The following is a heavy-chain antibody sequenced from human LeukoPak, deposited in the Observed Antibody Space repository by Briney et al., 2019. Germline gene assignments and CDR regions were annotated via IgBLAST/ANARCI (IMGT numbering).Heavy chain of an antibody. V-gene: IGHV3-23*01. CDR2: ISGCGGST. CDR1: GFTFSSYA. CDR3: AKDGRIVVVPAATFDY. Sequence: GSLRLACAASGFTFSSYAMSWVRQAPGKGLEWVSAISGCGGSTYYADSVKGRFTISRDNSKNTLCLQMNSLRAEDTAVYYCAKDGRIVVVPAATFDYWGQGTLVTVSS. D-gene: IGHD2-2*01. J-gene: IGHJ4*02.